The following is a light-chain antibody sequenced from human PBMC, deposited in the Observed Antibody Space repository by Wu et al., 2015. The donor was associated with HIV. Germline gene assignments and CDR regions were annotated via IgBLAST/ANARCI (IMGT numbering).Light chain of an antibody. CDR2: KVS. CDR3: QHYHSYPLT. V-gene: IGKV1-5*03. Sequence: DIQMTQFPSTLSASVGDRVTITCRASQSVSTWLAWYQQKPGTAPKLLIYKVSNLQSGVPSRFSGSGSETEFTLTISSLQPDDFATYFCQHYHSYPLTFGQGTRLEXK. J-gene: IGKJ5*01. CDR1: QSVSTW.